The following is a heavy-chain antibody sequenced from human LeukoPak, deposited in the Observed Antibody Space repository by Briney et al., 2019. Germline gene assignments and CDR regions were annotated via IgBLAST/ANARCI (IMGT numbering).Heavy chain of an antibody. Sequence: PGGSLRLSCAASGFTFSSYGMHWVRQAPGKGLEWVAVISYDGSNKYYADSVKGRSTISRDNSKNTLYLQMNSLRSDDTALYYCARDFYGILTGYLFWGQGTLVIVSS. CDR1: GFTFSSYG. CDR3: ARDFYGILTGYLF. V-gene: IGHV3-30*03. D-gene: IGHD3-9*01. J-gene: IGHJ1*01. CDR2: ISYDGSNK.